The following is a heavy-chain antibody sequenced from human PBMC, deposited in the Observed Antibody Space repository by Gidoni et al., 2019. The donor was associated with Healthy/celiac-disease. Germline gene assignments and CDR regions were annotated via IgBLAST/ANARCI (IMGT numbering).Heavy chain of an antibody. D-gene: IGHD6-19*01. J-gene: IGHJ4*02. CDR1: GYSFTSYW. CDR2: IDPSDSYT. V-gene: IGHV5-10-1*03. Sequence: EVQLVQSVSEVKKPGESLRLSCKGSGYSFTSYWIIWVRHMPGKGLEWMGRIDPSDSYTNYSPSFQGHVTIAADKSISTAYLQWSSLKASDTAMYYCARQHSSGWSDYWGQGTLVTVSS. CDR3: ARQHSSGWSDY.